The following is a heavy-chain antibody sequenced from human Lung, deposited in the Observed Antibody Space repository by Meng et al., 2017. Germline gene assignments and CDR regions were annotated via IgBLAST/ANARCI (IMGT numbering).Heavy chain of an antibody. V-gene: IGHV4-34*01. CDR3: ARGPTTMAHDFDY. J-gene: IGHJ4*02. CDR2: INHSGST. Sequence: QVQRQPWVAGLLKPSETPSLTCFVSGGSFSAYYWSWIRQPPGKGLEWIGEINHSGSTNYNPSLESRATISVDTSQNNLSLKLSSVTAADSAVYYCARGPTTMAHDFDYWGQGTLVTVAS. CDR1: GGSFSAYY. D-gene: IGHD4-11*01.